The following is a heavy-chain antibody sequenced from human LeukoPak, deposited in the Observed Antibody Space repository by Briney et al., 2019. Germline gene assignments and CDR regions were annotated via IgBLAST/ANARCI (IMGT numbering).Heavy chain of an antibody. D-gene: IGHD6-13*01. CDR2: VSPDSGGT. Sequence: RASVKVSCTASGYRFTDYYVHWVRQAPGQGLEWMGRVSPDSGGTNYAQKFQGRVTMTTDTTISTAYMELSRLRSDDTAVYYCASGLNSRSTSCWGQGTRVTVSS. V-gene: IGHV1-2*02. J-gene: IGHJ4*02. CDR3: ASGLNSRSTSC. CDR1: GYRFTDYY.